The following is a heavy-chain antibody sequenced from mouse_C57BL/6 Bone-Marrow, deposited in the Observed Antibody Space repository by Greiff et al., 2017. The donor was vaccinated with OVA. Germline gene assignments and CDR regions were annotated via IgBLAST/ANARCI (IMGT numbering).Heavy chain of an antibody. CDR1: GFTFSDYG. CDR3: ARLRDYLDY. CDR2: ISSGSSTI. V-gene: IGHV5-17*01. Sequence: EVKVEESGGGLVKPGGSLKLSCAASGFTFSDYGMHWVRQAPEKGLEWVAYISSGSSTIYYDDTVKGRFTLSRDNATNTLFLQITSYRSEDTAMDYCARLRDYLDYWGQGTSVTVSP. J-gene: IGHJ4*01. D-gene: IGHD2-4*01.